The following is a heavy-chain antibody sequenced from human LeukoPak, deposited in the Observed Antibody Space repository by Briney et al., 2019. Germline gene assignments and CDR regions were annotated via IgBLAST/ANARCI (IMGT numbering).Heavy chain of an antibody. CDR3: AGSKFYWFDP. D-gene: IGHD1-7*01. J-gene: IGHJ5*02. CDR2: INHSGST. CDR1: GGSFSGYY. V-gene: IGHV4-34*01. Sequence: SETLSLTCAVYGGSFSGYYWSWIRQPPGKGLEWIGEINHSGSTNYNPSLKSRVTISVDTSKNQFSLKLSSVTAADTAVHYCAGSKFYWFDPWGQGTLVTVSS.